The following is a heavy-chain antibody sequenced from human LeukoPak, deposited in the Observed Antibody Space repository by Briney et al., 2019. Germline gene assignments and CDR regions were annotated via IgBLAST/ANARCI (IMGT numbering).Heavy chain of an antibody. D-gene: IGHD3-3*01. CDR3: AKNPYYDFWSGSGLYNWFDP. CDR1: GFTFSDYY. CDR2: ISGSGGST. V-gene: IGHV3-23*01. J-gene: IGHJ5*02. Sequence: GGSLRLSCAASGFTFSDYYMSWVRQAPGKGLEWVSAISGSGGSTYYADSVKGRFTISRDNSKNTLYLQMNSLRAEDTAVYYCAKNPYYDFWSGSGLYNWFDPWGQGTLVTVSS.